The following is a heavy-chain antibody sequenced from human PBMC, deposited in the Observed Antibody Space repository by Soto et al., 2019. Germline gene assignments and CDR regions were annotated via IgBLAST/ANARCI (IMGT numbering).Heavy chain of an antibody. CDR1: GYSFNDYG. CDR3: ARCYCSVGSCYTCWHFDL. J-gene: IGHJ2*01. CDR2: IGPYEGVT. D-gene: IGHD2-15*01. V-gene: IGHV1-18*01. Sequence: QVPLEQSGAEVKKPGASVRVSCKASGYSFNDYGMSWVRQAPGHGLEWMGWIGPYEGVTNHTQTFQGRVTMTVDTSTTTADMELRSLRSDDTAIYYCARCYCSVGSCYTCWHFDLWGPGTPVTVTA.